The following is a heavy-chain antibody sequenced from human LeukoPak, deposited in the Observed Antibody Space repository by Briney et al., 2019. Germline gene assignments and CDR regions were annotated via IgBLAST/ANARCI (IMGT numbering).Heavy chain of an antibody. CDR1: RFTFSSYG. CDR2: IWYDGSNK. Sequence: PGRSLRLSCAASRFTFSSYGMHWVRQAPGKGLEWVAVIWYDGSNKYYADSVKGRYTISRDNSKNTLYLQMNSLRAEDTAVYYCARDLVPAARASAFDYWGQGILVTVSS. CDR3: ARDLVPAARASAFDY. J-gene: IGHJ4*02. D-gene: IGHD2-2*01. V-gene: IGHV3-33*01.